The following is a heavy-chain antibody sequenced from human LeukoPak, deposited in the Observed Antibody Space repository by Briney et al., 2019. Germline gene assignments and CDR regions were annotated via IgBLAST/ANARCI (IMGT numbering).Heavy chain of an antibody. CDR1: GFTFSSYW. CDR2: VNGDGSST. D-gene: IGHD2-2*01. CDR3: TRDKPTVVVPAGVPYYYYYMDV. J-gene: IGHJ6*03. Sequence: PGGSLRLSCAASGFTFSSYWMNWVRQVPGKGLLWVSRVNGDGSSTSYADSVKGRFTVSRDNAKNTVYLQMNSLRAEDTAVYYCTRDKPTVVVPAGVPYYYYYMDVWGKGTTVTVSS. V-gene: IGHV3-74*01.